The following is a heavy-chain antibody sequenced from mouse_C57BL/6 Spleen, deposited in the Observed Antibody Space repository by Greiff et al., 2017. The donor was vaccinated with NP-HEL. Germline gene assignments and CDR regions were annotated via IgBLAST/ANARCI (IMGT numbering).Heavy chain of an antibody. CDR3: ARQSPYYYGSSFAY. D-gene: IGHD1-1*01. CDR1: GFTFSSYT. Sequence: EVMLVESGGGLVKPGGSLKLSCAASGFTFSSYTMSWVRQTPEQRLEWVATISGGGGNTYYPDSVKGRFTISRDNAKNTLYLQMSSLRSEDTALYYCARQSPYYYGSSFAYWGQGTLVTVSA. J-gene: IGHJ3*01. V-gene: IGHV5-9*01. CDR2: ISGGGGNT.